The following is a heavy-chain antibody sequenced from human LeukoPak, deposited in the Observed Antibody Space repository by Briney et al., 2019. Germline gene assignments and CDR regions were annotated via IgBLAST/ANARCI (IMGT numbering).Heavy chain of an antibody. CDR3: ARGSAVAGSSFDY. CDR2: IIPILGIA. Sequence: SVKVSCKASGYTFTSYYMHWVRQAPGQGLEWMGRIIPILGIANYAQKFQGRVTITADKSTSTAYMELSSLRSEDTAVYYCARGSAVAGSSFDYWGQGTLVTVSS. V-gene: IGHV1-69*04. D-gene: IGHD6-19*01. J-gene: IGHJ4*02. CDR1: GYTFTSYY.